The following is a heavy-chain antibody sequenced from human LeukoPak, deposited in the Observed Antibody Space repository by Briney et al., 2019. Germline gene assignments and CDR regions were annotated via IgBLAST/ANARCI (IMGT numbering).Heavy chain of an antibody. CDR1: GFTFSSYW. D-gene: IGHD6-13*01. V-gene: IGHV3-74*01. CDR2: INSDGSST. CDR3: ASESIAAAGEFDY. J-gene: IGHJ4*02. Sequence: PGGSLRLSCAASGFTFSSYWMHWVRQAPGKGLVWVSRINSDGSSTSYADSVKGRFTISRDNAKNTLYLQMNSLRAEDTAVYYCASESIAAAGEFDYWGQGTPVTVSS.